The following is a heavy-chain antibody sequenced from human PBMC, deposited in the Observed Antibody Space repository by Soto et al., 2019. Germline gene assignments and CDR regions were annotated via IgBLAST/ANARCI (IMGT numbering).Heavy chain of an antibody. CDR2: ISIGSGSI. CDR1: GFSFSNYA. CDR3: VRDARGAFDC. J-gene: IGHJ3*01. D-gene: IGHD2-15*01. Sequence: EVQLVESGGGLVQPGGSRRVSCAASGFSFSNYAMNWVRQAPGKGLEWVSYISIGSGSIFYADSVKGRFTIYRDDAKNPLKRQMNTLRDNHPAVYDCVRDARGAFDCWGQRTMVTAPS. V-gene: IGHV3-48*02.